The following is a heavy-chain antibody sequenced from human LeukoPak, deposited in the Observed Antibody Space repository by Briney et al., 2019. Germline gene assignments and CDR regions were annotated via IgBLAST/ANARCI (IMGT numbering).Heavy chain of an antibody. CDR3: AREYLVAFDY. J-gene: IGHJ4*02. Sequence: PGGSLRLSCAASGFTFSSYSMNWVRQAPGKGLEWVSSISSSGSYIYYAGSVKGRFTISRDNAKNSLYLQMNSLRVEDTAVYYCAREYLVAFDYWGQGTLVTVSS. CDR2: ISSSGSYI. V-gene: IGHV3-21*01. CDR1: GFTFSSYS. D-gene: IGHD5-12*01.